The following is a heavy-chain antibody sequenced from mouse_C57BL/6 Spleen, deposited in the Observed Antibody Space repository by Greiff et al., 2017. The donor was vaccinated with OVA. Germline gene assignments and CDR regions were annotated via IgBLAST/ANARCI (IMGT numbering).Heavy chain of an antibody. CDR1: GYTFTSYW. CDR3: AREDSSGLYYFDY. CDR2: IDPSDSET. J-gene: IGHJ2*01. D-gene: IGHD3-2*02. Sequence: VQLKQPGAELVRPGSSVKLSCKASGYTFTSYWMHWVKQRPIQGLEWIGNIDPSDSETHYNQKFKDKATLTVDKSSSTAYMQLSSLTSEDSAVYYCAREDSSGLYYFDYWGQGTTLTVSS. V-gene: IGHV1-52*01.